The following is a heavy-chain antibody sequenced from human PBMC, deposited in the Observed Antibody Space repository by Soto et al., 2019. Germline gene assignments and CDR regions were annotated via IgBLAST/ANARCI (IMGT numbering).Heavy chain of an antibody. D-gene: IGHD3-10*01. CDR1: GDSVTSVSDY. J-gene: IGHJ6*02. Sequence: QVQLQESGPGLVKPSETLSLTCTVSGDSVTSVSDYWSWIRQPPGKGLEWIGYIYYSGSADYNPSLGCRVTISIDTSKNQCSLKLTSVTAADTAVYYCARGVGFGYYYYHMDLWGQGTTVTVSS. CDR2: IYYSGSA. V-gene: IGHV4-61*01. CDR3: ARGVGFGYYYYHMDL.